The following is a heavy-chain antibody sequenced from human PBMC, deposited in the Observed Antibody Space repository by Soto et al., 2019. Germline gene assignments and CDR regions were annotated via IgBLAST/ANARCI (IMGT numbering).Heavy chain of an antibody. V-gene: IGHV4-30-2*01. CDR3: ARTVTTGPCFDF. CDR1: GGSISKNGYS. CDR2: IYHSGST. Sequence: QLHLQESGSGLVQPSQTLSLTCAVSGGSISKNGYSWRWIRQPPRKGLEWIGYIYHSGSTYYNTSLKSRVSISVDRSNNRFSLNLSSVTAADTAVYYCARTVTTGPCFDFWGQGTLVTVSS. D-gene: IGHD4-17*01. J-gene: IGHJ4*02.